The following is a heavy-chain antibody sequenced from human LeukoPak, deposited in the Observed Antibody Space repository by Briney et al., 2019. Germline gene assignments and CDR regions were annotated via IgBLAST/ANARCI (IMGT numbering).Heavy chain of an antibody. D-gene: IGHD6-19*01. J-gene: IGHJ4*01. CDR3: AKGIYSSGWSYFDY. CDR2: LSGSGSTT. CDR1: GFTFSNSA. Sequence: PGGSLRLSCASSGFTFSNSAMSWVRQAPGKGLEWVSTLSGSGSTTYYADSVKGRFTISRDNSKNTLYLKMNTLRAEASALYYCAKGIYSSGWSYFDYWGHGTLVTASS. V-gene: IGHV3-23*01.